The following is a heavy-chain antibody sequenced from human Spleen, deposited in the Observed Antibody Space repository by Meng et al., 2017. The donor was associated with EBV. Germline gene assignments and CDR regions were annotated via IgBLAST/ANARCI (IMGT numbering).Heavy chain of an antibody. J-gene: IGHJ4*02. CDR2: LIPMLGVP. V-gene: IGHV1-69*17. Sequence: QVQLVQSGAEVKKPGSSVKVSCKTSGGKFSGDAISWVRQAPGKGLEWMGGLIPMLGVPNYAQKFQDRVTIIADKSTSIHYMELSSLRSDDTAVYYCASESGRGYTPDYWGRGTLVTVSS. CDR3: ASESGRGYTPDY. CDR1: GGKFSGDA. D-gene: IGHD3-10*01.